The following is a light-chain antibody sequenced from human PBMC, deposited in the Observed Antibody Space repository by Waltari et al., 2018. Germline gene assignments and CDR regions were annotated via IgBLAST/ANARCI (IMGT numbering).Light chain of an antibody. CDR2: WAV. Sequence: DIVMTQSPDSLAVSLGERATINCKSSQSVLYSSNSKYYLAWYQQKPGQPPKLLIYWAVNRESGVPDRFSGSGSGTNFTLTISNLQAEDVAIYYCLQYYNTPRTFGPGTKVDIK. CDR1: QSVLYSSNSKYY. J-gene: IGKJ3*01. CDR3: LQYYNTPRT. V-gene: IGKV4-1*01.